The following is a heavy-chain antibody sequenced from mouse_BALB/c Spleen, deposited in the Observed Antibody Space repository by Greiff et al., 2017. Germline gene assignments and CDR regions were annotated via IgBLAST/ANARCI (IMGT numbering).Heavy chain of an antibody. CDR1: GDSITSGY. CDR2: ISYSGST. J-gene: IGHJ4*01. V-gene: IGHV3-8*02. CDR3: ARGGLATTATGAMDY. D-gene: IGHD1-2*01. Sequence: EVQVVESGPSLVKPSQTLSLTCSVTGDSITSGYWNWIRKFPGNKLEYMGYISYSGSTYYNPSLKSRISITRDTSKNQYYLQLNSVTTEDTATYYCARGGLATTATGAMDYWGQGTSVTVSS.